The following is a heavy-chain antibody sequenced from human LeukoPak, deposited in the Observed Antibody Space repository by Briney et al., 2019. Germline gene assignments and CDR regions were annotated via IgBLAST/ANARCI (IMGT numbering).Heavy chain of an antibody. V-gene: IGHV3-48*01. CDR3: ARDRRITIFGVVIMPFDY. Sequence: PGGSLRLSCAASGFTFSSYWMSWVRQAPGKGLEWVSYISSSSSTIYYADSVKGRFTISRDNAKNSLYLQMNSLRAEDTAVYYCARDRRITIFGVVIMPFDYWGQGTLVTVSS. CDR2: ISSSSSTI. J-gene: IGHJ4*02. D-gene: IGHD3-3*01. CDR1: GFTFSSYW.